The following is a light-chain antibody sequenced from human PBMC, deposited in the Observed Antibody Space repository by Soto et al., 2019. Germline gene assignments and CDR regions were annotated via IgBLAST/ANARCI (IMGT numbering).Light chain of an antibody. Sequence: EIALTQSPGTLSLSPGERATLSCRASQSVTSNYLAWYQQKPGQAPRLLMFGASIRDTGIPDRFSGSGSGTDFTLTISRLEPEDFAVYYCQQRNSWPPLTFGGGTKVDIK. J-gene: IGKJ4*01. CDR1: QSVTSNY. CDR2: GAS. V-gene: IGKV3-20*01. CDR3: QQRNSWPPLT.